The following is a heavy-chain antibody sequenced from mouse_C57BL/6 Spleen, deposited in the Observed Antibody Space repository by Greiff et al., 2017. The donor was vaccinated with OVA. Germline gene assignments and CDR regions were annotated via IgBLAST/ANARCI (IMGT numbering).Heavy chain of an antibody. J-gene: IGHJ4*01. V-gene: IGHV3-6*01. CDR1: GYSITSGYY. Sequence: ESGPGLVKPSQSLSLTCSVTGYSITSGYYWHWIRQFPGNKLEWMGYISYDGSNNYNPSLKNRISITRDTSKNQFFLKLNSVTTEDTATYYCAKGGNYDYAMDYWGQGTSVTVSS. CDR3: AKGGNYDYAMDY. D-gene: IGHD2-1*01. CDR2: ISYDGSN.